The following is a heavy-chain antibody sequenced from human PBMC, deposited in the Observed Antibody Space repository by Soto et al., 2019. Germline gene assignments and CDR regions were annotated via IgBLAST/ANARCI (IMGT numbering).Heavy chain of an antibody. J-gene: IGHJ5*02. CDR1: GYTFTSYD. V-gene: IGHV1-8*01. Sequence: ASVNVSCKASGYTFTSYDLNWVRQDAGQGFEYLGWMNPNSGNTGYVKKFQGRVTMTRDTSMSTAYMELSSLRSEDTAVYYCARGIKYGGCSRWFDPWGQGTLVTVSS. D-gene: IGHD2-15*01. CDR3: ARGIKYGGCSRWFDP. CDR2: MNPNSGNT.